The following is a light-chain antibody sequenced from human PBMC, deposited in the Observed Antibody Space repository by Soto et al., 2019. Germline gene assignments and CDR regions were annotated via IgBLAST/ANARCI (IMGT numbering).Light chain of an antibody. V-gene: IGLV3-27*01. CDR1: VLAKKY. Sequence: SYELTQPSSVSVSPGQTARITCSGDVLAKKYARWFQQKPGQAHVLLIYNDSERPSGIPERFSGSGSGTTVTLTISGAQVEDEADYYCYSAAGIDLVVFGGGTKLTVL. J-gene: IGLJ2*01. CDR2: NDS. CDR3: YSAAGIDLVV.